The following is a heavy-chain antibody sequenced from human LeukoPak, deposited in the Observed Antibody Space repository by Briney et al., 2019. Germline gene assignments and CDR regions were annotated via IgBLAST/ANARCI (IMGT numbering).Heavy chain of an antibody. D-gene: IGHD5-12*01. J-gene: IGHJ5*02. Sequence: PGGSLRLSCAVSGFTFSDYYMSWIRQAPGKGLEWVSYISSSSSYTNYADSVKGRFTISRDNAKNSLYLQMNSLRAEDTAVYYCARAQTLYSGYDSNWFDPWGQGTLVTVSS. CDR2: ISSSSSYT. V-gene: IGHV3-11*06. CDR1: GFTFSDYY. CDR3: ARAQTLYSGYDSNWFDP.